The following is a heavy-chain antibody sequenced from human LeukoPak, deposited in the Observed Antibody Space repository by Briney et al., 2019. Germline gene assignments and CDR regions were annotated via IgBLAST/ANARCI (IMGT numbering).Heavy chain of an antibody. CDR3: ARARVVGATRGYYYYYYMDV. CDR1: GGSFSGYY. D-gene: IGHD1-26*01. J-gene: IGHJ6*03. CDR2: INHSGST. V-gene: IGHV4-34*01. Sequence: SETLSLTCAVYGGSFSGYYWSWIRQPPGKGLEWIGEINHSGSTNYNPSLKSRVTISVDTSKNQFSLKLSSVTAADTAVYHCARARVVGATRGYYYYYYMDVWGKGTTVTVSS.